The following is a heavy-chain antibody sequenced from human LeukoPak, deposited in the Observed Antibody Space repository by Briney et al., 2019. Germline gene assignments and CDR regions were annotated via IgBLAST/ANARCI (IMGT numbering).Heavy chain of an antibody. J-gene: IGHJ3*02. D-gene: IGHD2-2*01. CDR1: GYSFPNFW. CDR3: ARYAGLHRPFDI. Sequence: PGESLKISCTASGYSFPNFWIAWVRQLPGKGLEWMGLIYPDDSDNTYSPSLEGQVTFSVDKSINTAYLTWGSLKASDTAMYYCARYAGLHRPFDIWGQGTMVTVSS. CDR2: IYPDDSDN. V-gene: IGHV5-51*03.